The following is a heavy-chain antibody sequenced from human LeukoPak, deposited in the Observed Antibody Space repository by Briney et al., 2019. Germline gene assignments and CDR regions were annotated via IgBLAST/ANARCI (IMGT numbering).Heavy chain of an antibody. CDR2: ISYDGSNK. CDR3: ARYYYDSGSYFGIDY. D-gene: IGHD3-10*01. CDR1: GFTFSSYA. Sequence: GGSLRLSCAASGFTFSSYAMHWVRQAPGKGLEWVAVISYDGSNKYYADSVKGRFTISRDNSKNTLYLQMNSLRAEDTAVYYCARYYYDSGSYFGIDYWGQGTLVTVSS. J-gene: IGHJ4*02. V-gene: IGHV3-30-3*01.